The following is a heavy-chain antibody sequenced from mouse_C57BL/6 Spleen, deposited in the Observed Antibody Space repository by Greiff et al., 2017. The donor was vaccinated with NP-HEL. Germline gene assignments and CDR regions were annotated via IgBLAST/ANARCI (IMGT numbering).Heavy chain of an antibody. V-gene: IGHV5-12*01. CDR3: ARGYYYGSSYEYFDV. J-gene: IGHJ1*03. Sequence: EVQLVESGGGLVQPGGSLKLSCAASGFTFSDYYMYWVRQTPEKRLEWVAYISNGGGSTYYPDTVKGRFTISRDNAKNTLYLQMSRLKSEDTAMYYCARGYYYGSSYEYFDVWGTGTTVTVSS. D-gene: IGHD1-1*01. CDR2: ISNGGGST. CDR1: GFTFSDYY.